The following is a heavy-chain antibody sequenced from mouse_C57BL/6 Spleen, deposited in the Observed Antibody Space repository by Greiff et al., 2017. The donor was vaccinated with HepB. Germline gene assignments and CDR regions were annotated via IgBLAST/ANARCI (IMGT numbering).Heavy chain of an antibody. D-gene: IGHD2-5*01. J-gene: IGHJ2*01. Sequence: EVKVVESGGGLVKPGGSLKLSCAASGFTFSSYAMSWVRQTPEKRLEWVATISDGGSYTYYPDNVKGRFTISRDNAKNNLYLQMSHLKSEDTAMYYCARDGGSNYGTLYYFDYWGQGTTLTVSS. CDR3: ARDGGSNYGTLYYFDY. V-gene: IGHV5-4*01. CDR2: ISDGGSYT. CDR1: GFTFSSYA.